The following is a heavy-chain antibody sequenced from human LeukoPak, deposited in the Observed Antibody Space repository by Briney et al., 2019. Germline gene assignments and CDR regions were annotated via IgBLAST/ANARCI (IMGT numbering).Heavy chain of an antibody. CDR3: ARDQGSMIVVRTAKWDFDL. J-gene: IGHJ2*01. CDR2: INQDGSEM. V-gene: IGHV3-7*01. D-gene: IGHD3-22*01. Sequence: PGGSLRLSRAASGFTFSNYLMSWVRQAPGKGLEWLANINQDGSEMYYVDSVKGRFTISRDNGKNSLYLQINSLRADDTAVYYCARDQGSMIVVRTAKWDFDLWGRGTLVTVSS. CDR1: GFTFSNYL.